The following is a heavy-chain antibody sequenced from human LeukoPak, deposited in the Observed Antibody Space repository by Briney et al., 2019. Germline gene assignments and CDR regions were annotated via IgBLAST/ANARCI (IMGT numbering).Heavy chain of an antibody. Sequence: ASVKVSCKASGYTFTSYDINWVRQATGQGLEWMGWMNPNSGNTGYAQEFQGRVTMTRNTSISTAYMELSSLRSEDTAVYYCAREVSSTRKYYYYGMDVWGQGTTVTVSS. CDR3: AREVSSTRKYYYYGMDV. CDR2: MNPNSGNT. V-gene: IGHV1-8*01. J-gene: IGHJ6*02. CDR1: GYTFTSYD. D-gene: IGHD2-2*01.